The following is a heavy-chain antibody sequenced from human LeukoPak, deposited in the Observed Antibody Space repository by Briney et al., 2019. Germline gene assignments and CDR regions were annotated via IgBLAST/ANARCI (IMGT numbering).Heavy chain of an antibody. CDR1: GDSMTSYY. V-gene: IGHV4-59*08. Sequence: PSETLSLTCTVSGDSMTSYYWSWIRQPPGRGLEWIGNIYYSGTSNYNPSLRSRVTISEDTSKNQFSLELNSVTVADTAVYYCASRRTAMFGVIKGPIDYWGQGTLVPVSS. D-gene: IGHD3-3*01. J-gene: IGHJ4*02. CDR3: ASRRTAMFGVIKGPIDY. CDR2: IYYSGTS.